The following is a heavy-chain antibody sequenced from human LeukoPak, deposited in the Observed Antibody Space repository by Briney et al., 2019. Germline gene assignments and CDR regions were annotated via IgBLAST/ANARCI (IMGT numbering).Heavy chain of an antibody. J-gene: IGHJ4*02. CDR2: IWAAGNNQ. V-gene: IGHV3-33*01. Sequence: GMSLRLSCAASGFTFSNYGMHWVRQAPGKGLEWVSVIWAAGNNQYYADSVKGRFTFSRDNAKNTLHLQMNSLRAEDTAVYYCARDPPKKPWDYWGQGTLVTVSS. CDR1: GFTFSNYG. CDR3: ARDPPKKPWDY.